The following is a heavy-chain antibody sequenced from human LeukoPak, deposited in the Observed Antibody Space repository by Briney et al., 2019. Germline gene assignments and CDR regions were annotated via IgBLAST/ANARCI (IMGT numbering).Heavy chain of an antibody. CDR2: IKEDGSKK. Sequence: GGSLRLSCAASGFTFSDYWMSWVRQAPGKGLEWVANIKEDGSKKNYVDSVKGRFTVSRDNAKNSLYLQMNSLRAEDTAVYYCAKSSSSYSGSYSHWGQGTLVTVSS. CDR1: GFTFSDYW. V-gene: IGHV3-7*03. CDR3: AKSSSSYSGSYSH. D-gene: IGHD1-26*01. J-gene: IGHJ4*02.